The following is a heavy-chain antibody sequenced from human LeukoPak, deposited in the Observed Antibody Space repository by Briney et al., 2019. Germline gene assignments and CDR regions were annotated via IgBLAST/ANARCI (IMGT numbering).Heavy chain of an antibody. V-gene: IGHV3-23*01. CDR1: GFTFSSYA. CDR3: AKVLQYYYYGMDV. CDR2: ISNSGGST. D-gene: IGHD5-24*01. J-gene: IGHJ6*02. Sequence: PGGSLRLSCAASGFTFSSYAMSWVRQAPGKGLEWVSAISNSGGSTYYADSVKGRFTISRDNSKNTLYLQMNSLRAEDTAVYYCAKVLQYYYYGMDVWGQGTTVTVPS.